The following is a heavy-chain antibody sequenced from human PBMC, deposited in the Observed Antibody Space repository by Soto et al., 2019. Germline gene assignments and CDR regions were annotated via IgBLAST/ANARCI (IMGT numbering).Heavy chain of an antibody. CDR1: GYTFTSYD. V-gene: IGHV1-8*01. CDR2: MNPNSGNT. J-gene: IGHJ5*02. D-gene: IGHD3-3*01. CDR3: ARAQRGDFWSGYYYDWFDP. Sequence: ASVKVSCNASGYTFTSYDINWVRQATGQGLEWMGWMNPNSGNTGYAQKFQGRVTMTRNTSISTAYMELSSLRSEDTAVYYCARAQRGDFWSGYYYDWFDPWGQGTLVTVSS.